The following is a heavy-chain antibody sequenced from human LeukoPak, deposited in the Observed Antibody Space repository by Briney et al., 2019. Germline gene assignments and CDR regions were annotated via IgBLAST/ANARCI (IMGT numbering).Heavy chain of an antibody. CDR1: GYTFTGYY. Sequence: GASVKVSCKASGYTFTGYYMHWVRQAPGQGLEWMGWINPNSGGTNYAQKFQGRVTMTRDTSISTAYMELTRLRSDDTAVYYCARGGTYSRGLLVYWGQGTLVTVSS. V-gene: IGHV1-2*02. CDR3: ARGGTYSRGLLVY. J-gene: IGHJ4*02. CDR2: INPNSGGT. D-gene: IGHD1-26*01.